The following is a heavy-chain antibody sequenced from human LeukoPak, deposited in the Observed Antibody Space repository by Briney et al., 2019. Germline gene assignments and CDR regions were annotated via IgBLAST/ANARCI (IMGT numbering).Heavy chain of an antibody. Sequence: GGSLRLSCAASGFILTNYWMHWVRLAPGKGLVWVSRINSDGSNTNYAASVKGRFTISRDISKNTLYLQMNSLRAEDTAMYYCAREVVGTTRFDYWGQGTLVTVSS. CDR2: INSDGSNT. CDR1: GFILTNYW. J-gene: IGHJ4*01. CDR3: AREVVGTTRFDY. V-gene: IGHV3-74*01. D-gene: IGHD1-26*01.